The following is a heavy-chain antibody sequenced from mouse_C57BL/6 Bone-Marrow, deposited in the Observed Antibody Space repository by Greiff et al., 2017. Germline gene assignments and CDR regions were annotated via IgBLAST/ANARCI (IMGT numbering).Heavy chain of an antibody. D-gene: IGHD1-1*01. J-gene: IGHJ2*01. CDR2: INPNNGGT. Sequence: EVQLQQSGPELVKPGASVKMSCKASGYTFTDYNMHWVKQSHGKSLEWIGYINPNNGGTSYNQKFKGKATLTVDKSSSTAYMELRSLTSEDSAVYYCANYGCSYFGYWGQGTTLTVSS. CDR1: GYTFTDYN. CDR3: ANYGCSYFGY. V-gene: IGHV1-22*01.